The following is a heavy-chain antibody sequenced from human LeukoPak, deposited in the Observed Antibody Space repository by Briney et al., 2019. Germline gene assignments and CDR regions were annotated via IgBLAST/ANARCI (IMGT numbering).Heavy chain of an antibody. V-gene: IGHV4-39*01. CDR2: IYYSGSI. Sequence: SETLSLTCTVSGGSVSSGSYYWGWIRQPPGKGLEWIGSIYYSGSIYYNPSLKSRVTISVDTSKNQFSLKLSSVTAADTAVCYCARSRMAVAYFDYWGQGTLVTVSS. CDR3: ARSRMAVAYFDY. D-gene: IGHD6-19*01. J-gene: IGHJ4*02. CDR1: GGSVSSGSYY.